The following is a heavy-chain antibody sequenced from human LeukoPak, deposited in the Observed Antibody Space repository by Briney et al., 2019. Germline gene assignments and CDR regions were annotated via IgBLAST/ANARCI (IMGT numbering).Heavy chain of an antibody. CDR1: GGSISSSSYY. V-gene: IGHV4-39*07. Sequence: KPSETLSLTCTVSGGSISSSSYYWGWIRQPPGKGLEWIGSIYCSGSTYYNPSLKSRVTISVDTSKNQFSLKLNSVTAADTAVYYCARADPISGTYSPFDYWGQGTLVTVSS. CDR3: ARADPISGTYSPFDY. D-gene: IGHD1-26*01. J-gene: IGHJ4*02. CDR2: IYCSGST.